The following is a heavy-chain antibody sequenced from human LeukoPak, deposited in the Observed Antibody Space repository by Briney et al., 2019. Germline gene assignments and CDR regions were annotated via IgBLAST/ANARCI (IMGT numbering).Heavy chain of an antibody. D-gene: IGHD1-26*01. V-gene: IGHV3-23*01. CDR2: ISGSGSA. CDR3: AKRGAEVGASVAPGDY. Sequence: GGSLRLSCATSGFIFSDYDMNWVRQAPGKGLEWVSGISGSGSAYYADSVKGRFSISRDKSKNTVYLQMDSLRAEDTAVYYCAKRGAEVGASVAPGDYWGQGTLLTVSS. J-gene: IGHJ4*02. CDR1: GFIFSDYD.